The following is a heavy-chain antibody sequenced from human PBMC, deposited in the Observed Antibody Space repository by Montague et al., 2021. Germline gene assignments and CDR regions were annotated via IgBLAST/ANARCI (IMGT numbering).Heavy chain of an antibody. CDR1: GDSVSSTTTA. CDR2: TYYRSRWYF. V-gene: IGHV6-1*01. Sequence: CAISGDSVSSTTTAWHWIRQSPSRGLEWLGRTYYRSRWYFDYAPSVKSRITIQPDTATNQFSLRVDSVTPEDTAVYFCARDHGLINAWAYWGQGTLVTVSS. J-gene: IGHJ4*02. CDR3: ARDHGLINAWAY. D-gene: IGHD2-8*01.